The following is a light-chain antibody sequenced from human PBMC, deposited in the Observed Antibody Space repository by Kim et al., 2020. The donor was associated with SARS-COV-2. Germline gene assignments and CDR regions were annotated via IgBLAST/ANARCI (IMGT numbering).Light chain of an antibody. J-gene: IGLJ2*01. Sequence: GRSITLACTGSGSDVGGNSHVSWHQQYPGKAPKLMIYDVTKRPSGVSNRFSGSTSGNTASLTISGLQAEDEADYYCSSYTSTNTLVFGGGTKVTVL. CDR1: GSDVGGNSH. V-gene: IGLV2-14*04. CDR3: SSYTSTNTLV. CDR2: DVT.